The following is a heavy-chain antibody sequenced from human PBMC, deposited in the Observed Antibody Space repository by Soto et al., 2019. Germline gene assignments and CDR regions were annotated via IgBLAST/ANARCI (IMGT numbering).Heavy chain of an antibody. V-gene: IGHV3-15*01. Sequence: EVQLVESGGGLVKPGGSLRLSCAASGFTFSNAWMSWVRQAPGKGLEWVGRIKSKTDGGTTDYAAPVKGRFTISRDDSKNTQYLQMNSLKTEDTAVYYCTTGGGGDLPFDYWGQGTLVTVSS. J-gene: IGHJ4*02. CDR1: GFTFSNAW. CDR2: IKSKTDGGTT. D-gene: IGHD2-21*02. CDR3: TTGGGGDLPFDY.